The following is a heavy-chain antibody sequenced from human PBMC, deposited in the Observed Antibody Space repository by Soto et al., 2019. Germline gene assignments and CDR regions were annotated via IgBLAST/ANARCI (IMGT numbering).Heavy chain of an antibody. CDR3: ARDEVPAANWLDR. CDR2: ISGYNGNT. J-gene: IGHJ5*02. Sequence: ASVKVSCKASGYIFINYGITWVRQAPGQGLEWMGWISGYNGNTKYADKLQGRVTMTTDTSTTTAYMELRSLRSDDTAVYYCARDEVPAANWLDRWGQETLVTVSS. V-gene: IGHV1-18*01. D-gene: IGHD2-2*01. CDR1: GYIFINYG.